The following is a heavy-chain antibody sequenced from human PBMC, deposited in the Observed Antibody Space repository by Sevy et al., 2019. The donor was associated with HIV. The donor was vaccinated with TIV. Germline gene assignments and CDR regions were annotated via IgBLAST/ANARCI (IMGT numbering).Heavy chain of an antibody. Sequence: ASVQVSCKVSGYTFTTYRITWVRQAPGQGLESMGWISPHNGDTYYAQKFQGRVTLITDTSTSTAYMELRSLRSDDTAVYYCARAYCSGGRCYSLANWGQGTLVTVSS. CDR2: ISPHNGDT. D-gene: IGHD2-15*01. CDR3: ARAYCSGGRCYSLAN. CDR1: GYTFTTYR. V-gene: IGHV1-18*01. J-gene: IGHJ4*02.